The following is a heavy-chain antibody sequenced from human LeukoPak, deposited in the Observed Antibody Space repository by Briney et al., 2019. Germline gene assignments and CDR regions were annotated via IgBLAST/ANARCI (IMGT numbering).Heavy chain of an antibody. CDR3: VRGGWYSDL. V-gene: IGHV3-7*01. Sequence: AGGSLRLSCAASGFTFSSSWMSWVRQAPGKGLEWVANIKQDGSEKNSVDSVKGRFTISRDNAENSLYVQMNSLRVEDTAVYYCVRGGWYSDLWGRGTLVTVSS. J-gene: IGHJ2*01. CDR1: GFTFSSSW. CDR2: IKQDGSEK.